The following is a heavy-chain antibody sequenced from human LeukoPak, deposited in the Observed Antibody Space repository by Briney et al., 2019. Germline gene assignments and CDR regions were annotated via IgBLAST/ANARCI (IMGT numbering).Heavy chain of an antibody. CDR3: ARVTGYMIEDYFDY. V-gene: IGHV4-38-2*02. Sequence: SETLSLTCTVSGYSISSGYYWGWIRQPPGKGLEWIGSIYHSGSTYYNPSLKSRVTISVDTSKNQFSLKLRSVTAADTAVYYCARVTGYMIEDYFDYWGQGTLVTVS. CDR1: GYSISSGYY. J-gene: IGHJ4*02. D-gene: IGHD3-22*01. CDR2: IYHSGST.